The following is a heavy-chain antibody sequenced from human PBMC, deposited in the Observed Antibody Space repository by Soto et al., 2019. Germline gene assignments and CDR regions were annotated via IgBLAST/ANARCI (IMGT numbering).Heavy chain of an antibody. CDR1: GFIFSDYY. Sequence: GGSLRLSCVASGFIFSDYYMSWIRQAPGKGLECVAYISVSSTYANYADSVEGRFTISRDNAKNSLYLQMDSLRVEDTAVYYCATLAGYSYGYPFDYWGQGTLVTVSS. V-gene: IGHV3-11*06. CDR2: ISVSSTYA. CDR3: ATLAGYSYGYPFDY. D-gene: IGHD5-18*01. J-gene: IGHJ4*02.